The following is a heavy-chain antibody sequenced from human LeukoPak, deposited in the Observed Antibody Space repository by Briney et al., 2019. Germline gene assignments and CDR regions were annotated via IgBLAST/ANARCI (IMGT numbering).Heavy chain of an antibody. Sequence: TSETLSLTCTVSGVSITTYYWSWIRQPPGKGLEWIGYIYHSGSTNYNPSLKSRVTISVDTSKNEFSLKLTSVTAADTAVYYCAREANYYGSGSYFEGTFDYWGQGSLVTVSS. CDR1: GVSITTYY. V-gene: IGHV4-59*13. D-gene: IGHD3-10*01. J-gene: IGHJ4*02. CDR3: AREANYYGSGSYFEGTFDY. CDR2: IYHSGST.